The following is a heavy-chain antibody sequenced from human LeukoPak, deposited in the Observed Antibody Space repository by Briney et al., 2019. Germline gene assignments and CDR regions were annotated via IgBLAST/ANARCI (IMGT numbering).Heavy chain of an antibody. CDR2: IKQDGSEK. Sequence: GGSLRLSCAASGFTFSSYGMHWVRQAPGKGLEWVANIKQDGSEKYYVDSVKGRFTISRDNAKNSLYLQMNSLRAEDTAVYYCARAGSHYDYVWGSYRLQYYFDYWGQGTLVTVSS. V-gene: IGHV3-7*01. J-gene: IGHJ4*02. D-gene: IGHD3-16*02. CDR3: ARAGSHYDYVWGSYRLQYYFDY. CDR1: GFTFSSYG.